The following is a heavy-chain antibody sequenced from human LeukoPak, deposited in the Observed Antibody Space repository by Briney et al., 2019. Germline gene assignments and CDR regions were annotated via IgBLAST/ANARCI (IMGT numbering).Heavy chain of an antibody. Sequence: ASVKVSCKASGYTFTSYDINWVRPATGQGLEWMGWMNPNSGNTGYAQKFQGRVTMTRNTSISTAYMELSSLRSEDTAVYYCARETMVRGVYDYWGQGTLVTVSS. V-gene: IGHV1-8*01. CDR2: MNPNSGNT. D-gene: IGHD3-10*01. J-gene: IGHJ4*02. CDR1: GYTFTSYD. CDR3: ARETMVRGVYDY.